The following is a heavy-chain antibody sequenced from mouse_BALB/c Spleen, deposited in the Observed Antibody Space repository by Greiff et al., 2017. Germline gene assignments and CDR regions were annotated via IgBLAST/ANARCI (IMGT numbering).Heavy chain of an antibody. V-gene: IGHV5-6*02. CDR1: GFTFSSYG. Sequence: DVMLVESGGDLVKPGGSLKLSCAASGFTFSSYGMSWVRQTPDKRLEWVATISSGGSYTYYPDSVKGRFTISRDNAKNTLYLQMSSLKSEDTAMYYCASPSEGYERFAYWGQGTLVTVSA. J-gene: IGHJ3*01. D-gene: IGHD2-12*01. CDR2: ISSGGSYT. CDR3: ASPSEGYERFAY.